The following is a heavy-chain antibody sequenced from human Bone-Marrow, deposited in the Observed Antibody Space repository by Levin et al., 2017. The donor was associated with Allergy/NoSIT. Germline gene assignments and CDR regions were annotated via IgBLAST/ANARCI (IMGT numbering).Heavy chain of an antibody. CDR1: GFTFSSYS. D-gene: IGHD3-9*01. J-gene: IGHJ4*02. CDR3: ARSGAYYDILTGSWTKYYFDY. Sequence: GESLKISCAASGFTFSSYSMNWVRQAPGKGLEWVSYISSSSSTIYYADSVKGRFTISRDNAKNSLYLQMNSLRAEDTAVYYCARSGAYYDILTGSWTKYYFDYWGQGTLVTVSS. V-gene: IGHV3-48*04. CDR2: ISSSSSTI.